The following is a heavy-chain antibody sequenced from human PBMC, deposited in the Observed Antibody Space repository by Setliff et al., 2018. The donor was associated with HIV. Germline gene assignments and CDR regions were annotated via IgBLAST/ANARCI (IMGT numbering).Heavy chain of an antibody. D-gene: IGHD6-25*01. CDR3: ASPRIAAGYGAFHI. Sequence: SVKVSCKASGGPFSSYAINWVRQAPGQGLEWMGGIIPIFGTANHAQKFQGRLTINADESTMTTYMELSSLTSEDTAVYYCASPRIAAGYGAFHIWGQGTLVSVSS. J-gene: IGHJ3*02. CDR1: GGPFSSYA. V-gene: IGHV1-69*13. CDR2: IIPIFGTA.